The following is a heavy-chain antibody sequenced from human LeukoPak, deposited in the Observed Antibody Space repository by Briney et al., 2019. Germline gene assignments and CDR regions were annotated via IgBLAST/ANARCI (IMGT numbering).Heavy chain of an antibody. CDR3: TRCRATLRAPFDY. CDR2: VDPEHGDT. V-gene: IGHV1-69-2*01. CDR1: GYTFIDYY. J-gene: IGHJ4*02. D-gene: IGHD2/OR15-2a*01. Sequence: ATVKISCKVSGYTFIDYYIHWVRQTPGKGLEWLGRVDPEHGDTKYAEMFQGRVTITADPSTDTAYMELSSLRPEDTAIYFCTRCRATLRAPFDYWAREPWSPSPQ.